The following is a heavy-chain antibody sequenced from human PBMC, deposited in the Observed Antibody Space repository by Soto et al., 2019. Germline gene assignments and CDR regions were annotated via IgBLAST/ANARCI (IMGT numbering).Heavy chain of an antibody. CDR2: ISGSGGDT. J-gene: IGHJ4*02. CDR1: GFTFISYA. D-gene: IGHD6-19*01. CDR3: ARRPGVAVR. V-gene: IGHV3-23*01. Sequence: GGSLRLSCAASGFTFISYAMSWVRQAPGKGLEWVSAISGSGGDTYYADSVKGRFTISRDNSKNTLSLQMNSLRAEDTAVYYCARRPGVAVRWGQGTLVTVSS.